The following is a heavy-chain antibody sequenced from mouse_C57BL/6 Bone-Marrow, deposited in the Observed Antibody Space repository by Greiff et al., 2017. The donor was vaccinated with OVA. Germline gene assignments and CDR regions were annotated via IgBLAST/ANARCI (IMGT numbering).Heavy chain of an antibody. J-gene: IGHJ1*03. CDR1: GFSLTSYG. CDR2: IWSGGST. D-gene: IGHD2-10*01. V-gene: IGHV2-2*01. Sequence: QVQLKESGPGLVQPSQSLSITCTVSGFSLTSYGVHWVRQSPGKGLEWLGVIWSGGSTDYNAAFISRLSISKDNSKSQVFFKMNSLQADDTAIYYCARSRRPAYSNWYFDVWGTGTTVTVSS. CDR3: ARSRRPAYSNWYFDV.